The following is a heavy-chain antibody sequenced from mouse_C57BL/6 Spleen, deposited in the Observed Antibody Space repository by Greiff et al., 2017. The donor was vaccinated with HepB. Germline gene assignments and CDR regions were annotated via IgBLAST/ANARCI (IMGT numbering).Heavy chain of an antibody. V-gene: IGHV5-16*01. D-gene: IGHD2-3*01. CDR1: GFTFSDYY. Sequence: EVKLMESEGGLVQPGSSMKLSCTASGFTFSDYYMAWVRQVPEKGLEWVANINYDGSSTYYLDSLKSRFIISRDNPKNILYLQMSSLKSEDTATYYCARPFYDGYWGFAYWGQGTLVTVSA. CDR3: ARPFYDGYWGFAY. CDR2: INYDGSST. J-gene: IGHJ3*01.